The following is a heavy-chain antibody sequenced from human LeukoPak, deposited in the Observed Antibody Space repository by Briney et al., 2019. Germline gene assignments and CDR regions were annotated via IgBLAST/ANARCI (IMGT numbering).Heavy chain of an antibody. CDR2: IIPIFGTA. V-gene: IGHV1-69*01. J-gene: IGHJ4*02. CDR3: ARDGTGQVAFDY. CDR1: GGTFSSYA. D-gene: IGHD1-1*01. Sequence: SVKVSCKASGGTFSSYAINWVRQAPGQGLEWMGGIIPIFGTANYAQKFQGRVTITADESTSTAYMELSSLRSEDTAVYYCARDGTGQVAFDYWGQGTLVTVSS.